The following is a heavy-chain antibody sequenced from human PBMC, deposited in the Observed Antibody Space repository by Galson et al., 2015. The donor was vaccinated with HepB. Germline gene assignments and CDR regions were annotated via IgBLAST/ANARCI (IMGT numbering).Heavy chain of an antibody. CDR3: ARDARADCNNGVCYIRAFVS. Sequence: SVKVSCKASGYSFTSWYMHWVRQAPGQGLEWMGRISPSGGATSHAQKFQGRLTMTRDASTSTVYMELSGLRSEDTAVYYCARDARADCNNGVCYIRAFVSWGQGTLVTVSS. J-gene: IGHJ5*02. CDR1: GYSFTSWY. D-gene: IGHD2-8*01. V-gene: IGHV1-46*01. CDR2: ISPSGGAT.